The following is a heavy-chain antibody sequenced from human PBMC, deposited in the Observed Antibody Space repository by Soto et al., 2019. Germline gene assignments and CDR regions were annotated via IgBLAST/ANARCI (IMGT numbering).Heavy chain of an antibody. Sequence: QVQLVQSGAEVKKPGSSVKVSCKASGGTFSSYAISWVRQAPGQGLEWMGGIIPIFGTANYAQKFQGRVTXTADXSTXXXXXXXXXXXXXXXXXXXXXXAWVVGXXTQSYYYGMDVWGQGTTVTVSS. CDR2: IIPIFGTA. V-gene: IGHV1-69*01. J-gene: IGHJ6*02. CDR1: GGTFSSYA. CDR3: XXAWVVGXXTQSYYYGMDV. D-gene: IGHD1-26*01.